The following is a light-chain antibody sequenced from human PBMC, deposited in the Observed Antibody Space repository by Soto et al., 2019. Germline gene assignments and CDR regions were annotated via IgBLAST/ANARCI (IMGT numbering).Light chain of an antibody. J-gene: IGKJ3*01. Sequence: EIVMTQSPATLSVSPGERATLSCRASQSVSSNLACYQQKPGQAPRLLIYGASTSATGIQARFSGSGSGTEFPLTISSLQSEAFAVYYCQQYNKCPLTFGPGTKVYIK. CDR2: GAS. CDR3: QQYNKCPLT. V-gene: IGKV3-15*01. CDR1: QSVSSN.